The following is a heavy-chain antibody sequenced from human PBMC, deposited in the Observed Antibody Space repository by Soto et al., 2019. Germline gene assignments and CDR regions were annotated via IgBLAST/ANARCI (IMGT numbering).Heavy chain of an antibody. CDR3: ARAYYDVLTGFYVRYFDY. J-gene: IGHJ4*02. V-gene: IGHV4-30-4*01. Sequence: QVQLKESGPGRVKPSQTLSLTCSVSGGSIKSGDYYWSWIRQPPGKGLEWIGYIFHTGTTYYNPSLKTRTTISIDTSRKQFSPRLRSVTAADTAVYFCARAYYDVLTGFYVRYFDYWGQGTRVAVSS. CDR1: GGSIKSGDYY. D-gene: IGHD3-9*01. CDR2: IFHTGTT.